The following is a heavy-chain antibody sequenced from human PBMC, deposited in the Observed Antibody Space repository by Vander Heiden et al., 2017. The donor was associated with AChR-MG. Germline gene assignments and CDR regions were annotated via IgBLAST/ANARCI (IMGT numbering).Heavy chain of an antibody. J-gene: IGHJ6*03. V-gene: IGHV4-39*01. CDR3: ASPKYISSWTNYYYYMDV. Sequence: QLQLQESAPGLVKPSETLSLTCTFSVGSISSSSYYWGWIRQPPGKGLEGVGGNYCSGSNCYNPSLKRRRTISVDTSKNQVSLKLSSVTAAETAVYYCASPKYISSWTNYYYYMDVWGKGTTVTVSS. CDR1: VGSISSSSYY. CDR2: NYCSGSN. D-gene: IGHD6-13*01.